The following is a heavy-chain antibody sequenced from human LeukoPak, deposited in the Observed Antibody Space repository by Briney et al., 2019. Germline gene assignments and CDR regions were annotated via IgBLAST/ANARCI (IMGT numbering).Heavy chain of an antibody. Sequence: GGSLKLSCAASGFTFTNYAMHWVRQAPGKGLEWVSIISYEGSEKYYADSVKGRFTISRDNSRNTLYLQMNSLRPEDTAVYYCARGREAGNRRLAGDDYWGQGTLVIVSS. CDR3: ARGREAGNRRLAGDDY. V-gene: IGHV3-30*01. CDR2: ISYEGSEK. CDR1: GFTFTNYA. J-gene: IGHJ4*02. D-gene: IGHD3-10*01.